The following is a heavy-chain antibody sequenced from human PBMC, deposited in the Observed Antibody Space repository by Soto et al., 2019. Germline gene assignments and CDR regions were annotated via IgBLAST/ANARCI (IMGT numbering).Heavy chain of an antibody. D-gene: IGHD1-1*01. J-gene: IGHJ6*01. CDR1: GGTFSSYA. Sequence: GASVKVSCKASGGTFSSYAISWVRQAPGQGLEWMGWISVENHNTVYAQKFQGRVTMTTDASTSTVYMELRSLRSDDTAIYYCTKSIGAPGNARDYYYGLDVWGQGTTVTVSS. V-gene: IGHV1-18*01. CDR2: ISVENHNT. CDR3: TKSIGAPGNARDYYYGLDV.